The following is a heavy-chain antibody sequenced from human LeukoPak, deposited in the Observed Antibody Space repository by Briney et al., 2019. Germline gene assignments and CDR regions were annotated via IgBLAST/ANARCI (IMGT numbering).Heavy chain of an antibody. D-gene: IGHD2-2*01. CDR1: GGSISSSSYY. V-gene: IGHV4-61*02. CDR2: IYTSGST. J-gene: IGHJ6*03. Sequence: PSETLSLTCTVSGGSISSSSYYWGWIRQPAGKGLEWIGRIYTSGSTNYNPSLKSRVTMSVDTSKNQFSLKLSSVTAADTAVYYCAREAGYCSSTSCYGGYYYYYYYMDVWGKGTTVTISS. CDR3: AREAGYCSSTSCYGGYYYYYYYMDV.